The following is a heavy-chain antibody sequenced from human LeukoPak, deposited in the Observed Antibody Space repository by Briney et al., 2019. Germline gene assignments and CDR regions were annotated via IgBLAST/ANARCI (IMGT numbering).Heavy chain of an antibody. CDR1: GFIFSAYG. V-gene: IGHV3-33*01. D-gene: IGHD1-26*01. J-gene: IGHJ4*02. CDR2: IWYDGSNK. CDR3: ARYSGSYYGGQSYFDY. Sequence: GGSLRLSCATSGFIFSAYGMHWVRQAPGKGLEWVTVIWYDGSNKYYADSVKGRFTIPRDNSRNTLYLQMNSLRAEDTAVYYCARYSGSYYGGQSYFDYWGQGTLVTVSS.